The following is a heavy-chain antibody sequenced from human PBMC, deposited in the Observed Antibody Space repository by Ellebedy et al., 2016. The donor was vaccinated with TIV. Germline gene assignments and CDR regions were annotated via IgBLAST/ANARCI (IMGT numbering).Heavy chain of an antibody. V-gene: IGHV1-69*04. CDR2: IIPILGIA. Sequence: AASVKVSCKASGGTFSSYAISWVRQAPGQGLEWMGRIIPILGIANYAQKFQGRVTMTRNTSISTAYMELTSLRSEDTAVYFCARRQLYMSDYWGQGTLVTVSS. CDR3: ARRQLYMSDY. D-gene: IGHD1-1*01. CDR1: GGTFSSYA. J-gene: IGHJ4*02.